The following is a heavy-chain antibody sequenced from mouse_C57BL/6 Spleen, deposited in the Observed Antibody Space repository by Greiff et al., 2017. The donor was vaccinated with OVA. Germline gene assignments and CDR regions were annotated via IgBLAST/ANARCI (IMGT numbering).Heavy chain of an antibody. CDR3: ARDRDSNYAMDY. V-gene: IGHV5-4*01. D-gene: IGHD2-5*01. CDR2: ISDGGSYT. CDR1: GFTFSSYA. Sequence: EVKLVESGGGLVKPGGSLKLSCAASGFTFSSYAMSWVRQTPEKRLEWVATISDGGSYTYYPDNVKGRFTISRDNAKNNLYLQMSHLKSEDTAMYYCARDRDSNYAMDYWGQGTSVTVSS. J-gene: IGHJ4*01.